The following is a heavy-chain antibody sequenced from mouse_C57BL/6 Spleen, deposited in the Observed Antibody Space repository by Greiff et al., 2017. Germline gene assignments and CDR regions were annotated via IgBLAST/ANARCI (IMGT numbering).Heavy chain of an antibody. CDR2: IHPNSGST. CDR1: GYTFTSYW. CDR3: ARRDGNYFDY. D-gene: IGHD2-1*01. Sequence: QVQLKQPGAELVKPGASVKLSCKASGYTFTSYWMHWVKQRPGQGLEWIGMIHPNSGSTNYNEKFKSKATLTVDKSSSTAYMQLSSLTSEDSAVYYCARRDGNYFDYWGQGTTLTVSS. V-gene: IGHV1-64*01. J-gene: IGHJ2*01.